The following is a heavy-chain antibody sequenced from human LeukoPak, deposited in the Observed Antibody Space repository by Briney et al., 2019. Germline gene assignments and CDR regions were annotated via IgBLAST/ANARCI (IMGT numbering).Heavy chain of an antibody. CDR2: MSYSGRA. V-gene: IGHV4-39*01. Sequence: SETLSLTCTVSGGSISSSSYYWGWIRQPPGKGLEGIGTMSYSGRANYNPSLKSRVTISADTSKNQFSLKLSSVTAADTAVYYCARVFGFYVLSYWGQGTLVTVSS. D-gene: IGHD5/OR15-5a*01. J-gene: IGHJ4*02. CDR3: ARVFGFYVLSY. CDR1: GGSISSSSYY.